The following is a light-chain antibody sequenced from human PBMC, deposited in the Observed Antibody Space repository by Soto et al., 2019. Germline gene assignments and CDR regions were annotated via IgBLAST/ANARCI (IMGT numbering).Light chain of an antibody. V-gene: IGKV3-15*01. J-gene: IGKJ1*01. CDR3: HQYNHWPPWT. Sequence: EIVMTQSPATLSVPPGERATLSCRASQSVSSNLAWYQQKPGQAPRLLIYGASTRATGIPARFSGSWSGTAFTLPISRLPSEDFAVYYGHQYNHWPPWTFGQGNKVESK. CDR2: GAS. CDR1: QSVSSN.